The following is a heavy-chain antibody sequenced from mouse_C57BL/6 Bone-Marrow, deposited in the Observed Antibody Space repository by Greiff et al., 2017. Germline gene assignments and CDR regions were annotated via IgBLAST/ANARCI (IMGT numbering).Heavy chain of an antibody. J-gene: IGHJ2*01. CDR1: GYTFTDYN. CDR2: INPNNGGT. V-gene: IGHV1-18*01. Sequence: EVQGVESGPELVKPGASVKMSCKASGYTFTDYNMHWVKQSHGKSLEWIGDINPNNGGTSYNQKFKGKATLTVDKSSSTAYMELRSLTSEDSAVYYCARSGFTTVVAGKFFDYWGQGTTLTVSS. D-gene: IGHD1-1*01. CDR3: ARSGFTTVVAGKFFDY.